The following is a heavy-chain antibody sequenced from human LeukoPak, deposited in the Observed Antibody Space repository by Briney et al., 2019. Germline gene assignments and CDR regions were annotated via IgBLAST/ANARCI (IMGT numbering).Heavy chain of an antibody. CDR2: IYSDNT. V-gene: IGHV3-53*01. J-gene: IGHJ4*02. D-gene: IGHD4-17*01. CDR3: AKDSVTTEQYYFDY. CDR1: GFTVSSNS. Sequence: GGSLRLSCTASGFTVSSNSMSWVRQAPGKGLERVSFIYSDNTHYSDSVKGRFTISRDNSKNTLYLQMNSLRAEDTAVYYCAKDSVTTEQYYFDYWGQGTLVTVSS.